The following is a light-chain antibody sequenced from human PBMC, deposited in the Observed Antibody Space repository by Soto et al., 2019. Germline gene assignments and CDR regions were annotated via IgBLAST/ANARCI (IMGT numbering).Light chain of an antibody. CDR2: GAS. Sequence: EIVMTQSPATLSVSPGERATLSCRASQSVSSYLAWHQQKPGQAPRLLIYGASTRATDIPARFSGSGSGTEFSFTVTSLQSEDFAVYYCQQYDQWPITFGQGTRLEIK. V-gene: IGKV3-15*01. CDR3: QQYDQWPIT. J-gene: IGKJ5*01. CDR1: QSVSSY.